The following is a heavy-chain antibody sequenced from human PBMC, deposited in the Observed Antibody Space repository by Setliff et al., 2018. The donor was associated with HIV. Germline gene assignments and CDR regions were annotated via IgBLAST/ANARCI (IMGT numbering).Heavy chain of an antibody. V-gene: IGHV4-39*07. Sequence: KSSETLSLTCTVSGGSISSSSYYWGWIRQPPGKGLEWIGSIYYSGSTSSNPSLRSRVTISIDKSNNQFSLKLTSVTAADTAVYYCARDLVAAFDIWGQGTMVTVSS. D-gene: IGHD3-16*01. CDR2: IYYSGST. J-gene: IGHJ3*02. CDR1: GGSISSSSYY. CDR3: ARDLVAAFDI.